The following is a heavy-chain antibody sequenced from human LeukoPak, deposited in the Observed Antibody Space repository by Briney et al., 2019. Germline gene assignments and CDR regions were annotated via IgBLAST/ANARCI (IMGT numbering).Heavy chain of an antibody. D-gene: IGHD6-19*01. CDR2: INSDGSST. J-gene: IGHJ3*02. CDR3: ARLKPVAGGDAYDT. V-gene: IGHV3-74*03. CDR1: GFTFSSYW. Sequence: GGSLRLSCAASGFTFSSYWMHWVRHAPGKGLVWVSRINSDGSSTTYADSVKGRFTISRDNAKNSLYLQMNNLRAEDTAVYYCARLKPVAGGDAYDTWGQGNMVIVSS.